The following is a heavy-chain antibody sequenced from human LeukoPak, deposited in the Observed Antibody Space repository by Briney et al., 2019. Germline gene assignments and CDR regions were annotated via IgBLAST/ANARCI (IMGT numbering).Heavy chain of an antibody. CDR2: INPNTGGA. V-gene: IGHV1-2*02. Sequence: ASVKVSCKASGYIFTGYYMHWVRQAPGQGLKWMGWINPNTGGANYAQKFQGRVTMTRDTSISTAYMELSGLTSDDTGMYYCAKEVHRVSQNWGQGTLVTVSS. CDR1: GYIFTGYY. CDR3: AKEVHRVSQN. J-gene: IGHJ1*01. D-gene: IGHD1-1*01.